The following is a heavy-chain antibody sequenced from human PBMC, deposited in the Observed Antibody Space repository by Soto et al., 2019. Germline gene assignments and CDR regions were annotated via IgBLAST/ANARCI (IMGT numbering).Heavy chain of an antibody. CDR3: ARLIRRSNAWWFFDF. V-gene: IGHV1-18*01. Sequence: QVQLVQSGAEVKKPGASVKVSCKASGYTFTSYGFGWVRQAPGQGLEWMGWTSGYSDNTNYAQKFQGRVTMPTAASTSTAYMELRSLRSDDTAVYYCARLIRRSNAWWFFDFWGQGTLVTVSS. CDR1: GYTFTSYG. CDR2: TSGYSDNT. D-gene: IGHD2-8*02. J-gene: IGHJ4*02.